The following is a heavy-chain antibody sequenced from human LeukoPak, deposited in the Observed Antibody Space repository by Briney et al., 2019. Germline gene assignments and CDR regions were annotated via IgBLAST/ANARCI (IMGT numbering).Heavy chain of an antibody. D-gene: IGHD6-19*01. V-gene: IGHV3-30*18. Sequence: GGSLRLSCAASGFTFSSYGMHWVRQAPGKGLEWVAVISYDGSNKYYADSVKGRFTISRDNSKNTLYLQMNSLRAEDTAVYYCAKETDVAVAGPYFDYWGQGTLVTVSS. CDR1: GFTFSSYG. CDR3: AKETDVAVAGPYFDY. J-gene: IGHJ4*02. CDR2: ISYDGSNK.